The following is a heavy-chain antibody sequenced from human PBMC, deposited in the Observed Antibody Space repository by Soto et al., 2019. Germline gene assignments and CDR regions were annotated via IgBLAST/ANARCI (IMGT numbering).Heavy chain of an antibody. D-gene: IGHD3-10*02. J-gene: IGHJ5*02. V-gene: IGHV1-3*01. CDR1: GYTFSGHA. Sequence: QVHFVESGAEVKKPGASVKVSCKASGYTFSGHAIHWLRQAPGQRPEWLGWINAGNSKTYYSEKFEGRVNLSRDTVATTVNMELTSLTSEDTAVYYCGRDQSGTGYYVDWFDPWGQGTLVTVSS. CDR3: GRDQSGTGYYVDWFDP. CDR2: INAGNSKT.